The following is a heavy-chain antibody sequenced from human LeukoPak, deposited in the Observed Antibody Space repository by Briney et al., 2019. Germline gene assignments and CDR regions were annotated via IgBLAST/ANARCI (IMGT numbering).Heavy chain of an antibody. CDR3: ASRSSIWSGYQDTLYYFDS. Sequence: PSETLSLTCTVSGGSISSYYWSWIRQPPGKRLEWIGHIYYSGSTNYNPSLKSRVTISVDTSKNQFSLKLSSVTAADTAVYYCASRSSIWSGYQDTLYYFDSWGQGTLVTVSS. CDR1: GGSISSYY. V-gene: IGHV4-59*01. J-gene: IGHJ4*02. CDR2: IYYSGST. D-gene: IGHD3-3*01.